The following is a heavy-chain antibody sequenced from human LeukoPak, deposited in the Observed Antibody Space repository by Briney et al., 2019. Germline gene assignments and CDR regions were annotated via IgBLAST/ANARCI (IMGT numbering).Heavy chain of an antibody. V-gene: IGHV1-46*01. CDR3: ARGLTIFGVDYYYYMDV. CDR1: GYTFTNYY. CDR2: ISPNGGTT. Sequence: ASVKVSCKASGYTFTNYYMHWVRQAPGQGLEWMGIISPNGGTTTYAQKFQGRVTMTSDTSTSTIYMELSSLRSEDTAVYYCARGLTIFGVDYYYYMDVWGKGTTVTVSS. D-gene: IGHD3-3*01. J-gene: IGHJ6*03.